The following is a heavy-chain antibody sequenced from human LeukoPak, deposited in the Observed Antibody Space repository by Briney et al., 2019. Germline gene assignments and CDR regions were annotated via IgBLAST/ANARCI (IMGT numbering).Heavy chain of an antibody. Sequence: ASVKVSCKASGYTFTSYAMNWVRQAPGQGLEWMGWINPNSGGTNYAQKFQGRVTMTRDTSISTAYMELSRLRSDDTAVYYCARVRVAGRDYWGQGTLVTVSS. CDR2: INPNSGGT. D-gene: IGHD6-19*01. CDR1: GYTFTSYA. V-gene: IGHV1-2*02. J-gene: IGHJ4*02. CDR3: ARVRVAGRDY.